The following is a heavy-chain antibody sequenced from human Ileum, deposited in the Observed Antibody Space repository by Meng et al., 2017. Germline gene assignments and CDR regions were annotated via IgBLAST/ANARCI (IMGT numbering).Heavy chain of an antibody. D-gene: IGHD6-13*01. V-gene: IGHV6-1*01. CDR2: TYYRSKWFN. J-gene: IGHJ4*02. CDR3: ARGSDSSLDY. CDR1: GDSVSGNSVA. Sequence: QTRSLTGDISGDSVSGNSVAWYWIRQSPSRGLEWLGRTYYRSKWFNEYGESVKSRITINPDTSRNQFTLHLQSVTPADTAVYYCARGSDSSLDYWGQGTLVTVSS.